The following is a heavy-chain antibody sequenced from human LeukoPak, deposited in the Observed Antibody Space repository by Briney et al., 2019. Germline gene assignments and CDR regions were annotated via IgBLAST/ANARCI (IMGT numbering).Heavy chain of an antibody. J-gene: IGHJ4*02. CDR1: GFTFSSYG. Sequence: QPGGSLRLSCAASGFTFSSYGMHWVRQAPGKGLEWVAFVRYDGSNKYYADSVKGRFTISRDNAKNSLYLQMNSLRAEDTAVYYCARSQTGYSSGWFPYYWGQGTLVTVSS. D-gene: IGHD6-19*01. CDR2: VRYDGSNK. CDR3: ARSQTGYSSGWFPYY. V-gene: IGHV3-30*02.